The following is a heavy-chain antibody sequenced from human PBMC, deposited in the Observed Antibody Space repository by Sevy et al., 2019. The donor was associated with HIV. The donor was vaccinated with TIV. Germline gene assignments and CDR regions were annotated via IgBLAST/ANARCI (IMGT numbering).Heavy chain of an antibody. Sequence: GGSLRLSCAASGFTFSSYWMSWVRQAPGKGLEWVANIKQDGSEKYYVDSVKGRFTISRDNAMNSLYLQMNSLRAEDTAVYYCARDLPVPSYYYDSSGYFDYWGQGTLVTVSS. D-gene: IGHD3-22*01. CDR3: ARDLPVPSYYYDSSGYFDY. V-gene: IGHV3-7*01. J-gene: IGHJ4*02. CDR2: IKQDGSEK. CDR1: GFTFSSYW.